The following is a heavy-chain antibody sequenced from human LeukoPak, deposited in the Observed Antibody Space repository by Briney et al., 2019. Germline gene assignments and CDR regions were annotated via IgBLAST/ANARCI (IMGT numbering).Heavy chain of an antibody. CDR3: ARHDAGIAARPFDN. CDR1: GGSISTNY. D-gene: IGHD6-6*01. V-gene: IGHV4-4*09. Sequence: SETLSLTCTVSGGSISTNYWSWIRQPAGKGLEWIAYIHASGPTNYNPSLKSRITISVDTSKNQFSLKLSSVTAADTAVYYCARHDAGIAARPFDNWGQGTLVTVSS. CDR2: IHASGPT. J-gene: IGHJ4*02.